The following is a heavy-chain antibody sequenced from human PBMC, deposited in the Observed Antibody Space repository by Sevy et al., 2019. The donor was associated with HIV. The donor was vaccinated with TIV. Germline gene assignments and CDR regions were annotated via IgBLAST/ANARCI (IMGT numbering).Heavy chain of an antibody. D-gene: IGHD6-6*01. CDR1: GFTFSSYA. V-gene: IGHV3-30*04. CDR2: ISYDGNNK. CDR3: ARDFKGVRYAPARAPMDV. J-gene: IGHJ6*02. Sequence: GGSLRLSCAASGFTFSSYAMYWVRQAPGKGLEWVAVISYDGNNKYHADSVKDRFTISRDNSKNTLYLQMNSLRAEDTAVYYCARDFKGVRYAPARAPMDVWGQGTTVTVSS.